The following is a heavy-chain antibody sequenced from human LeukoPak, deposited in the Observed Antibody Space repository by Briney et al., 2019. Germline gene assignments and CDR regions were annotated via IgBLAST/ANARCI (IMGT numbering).Heavy chain of an antibody. D-gene: IGHD1-1*01. V-gene: IGHV3-23*01. CDR1: GFTFGSFA. CDR3: AKGSLGNWYFFDY. CDR2: FSRNGRDT. Sequence: GGSLRLSCAASGFTFGSFAMSWVCQAPGKGPEWVSTFSRNGRDTYYADSVKGRFTIFRDNSKNTLYLQMNSLRVEDTAVYYCAKGSLGNWYFFDYWGLGTLVTVSS. J-gene: IGHJ4*02.